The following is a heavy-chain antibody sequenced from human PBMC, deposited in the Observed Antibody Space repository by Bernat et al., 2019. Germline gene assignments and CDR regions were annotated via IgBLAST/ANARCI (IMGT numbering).Heavy chain of an antibody. CDR2: IWYDGSNK. J-gene: IGHJ6*02. Sequence: VQLLESGGGLVQPGGSLRLSCAASGFTFSSYAMSWVRQAPGKGLEWVAVIWYDGSNKYYADSVKGRFTISRDNSKNTLYLQMNSLRAEDTAVYYCARDRTTMVRGVTYAYYYGMDVWGQGTTVTVSS. CDR3: ARDRTTMVRGVTYAYYYGMDV. D-gene: IGHD3-10*01. V-gene: IGHV3-33*08. CDR1: GFTFSSYA.